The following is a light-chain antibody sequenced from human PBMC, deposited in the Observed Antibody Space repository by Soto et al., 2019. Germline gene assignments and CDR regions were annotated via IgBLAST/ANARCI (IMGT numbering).Light chain of an antibody. CDR1: QGISSS. CDR2: GAS. J-gene: IGKJ3*01. CDR3: QLLTPYPGGFS. V-gene: IGKV1-9*01. Sequence: DIQLTQSPSFLSASVGDRVTITCRASQGISSSLAWYQQIPGKAPKLLIYGASILQSGVPSRFSGSGSGAEFSLPISSLQPEDFAAYYCQLLTPYPGGFSFGPGTKVDIK.